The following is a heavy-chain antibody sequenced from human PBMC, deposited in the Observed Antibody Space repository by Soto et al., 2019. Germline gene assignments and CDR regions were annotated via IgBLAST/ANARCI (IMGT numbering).Heavy chain of an antibody. CDR1: GFTFSSYG. Sequence: QVQLVESGGGVVQPGTSLRLSCAASGFTFSSYGMHWVRQAPGKGLEWVAVIWYDGSNKYYADSVKGRFTISRDNSKNTLYLQMNSLRAEDTAVYYCARDGSSSWYQVVPDHWGQGTLVTVSS. D-gene: IGHD6-13*01. CDR3: ARDGSSSWYQVVPDH. J-gene: IGHJ4*02. V-gene: IGHV3-33*01. CDR2: IWYDGSNK.